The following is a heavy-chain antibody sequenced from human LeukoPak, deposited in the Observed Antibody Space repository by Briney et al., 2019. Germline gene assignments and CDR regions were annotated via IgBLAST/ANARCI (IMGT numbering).Heavy chain of an antibody. CDR2: ISGSGTNT. J-gene: IGHJ3*02. V-gene: IGHV3-23*01. D-gene: IGHD3-22*01. Sequence: GGSLRLSCAASGFTFNNYAMTWVRQAPGKGLEWVSAISGSGTNTDYADSVKGRFTISRDNSKNTLYLQMNSLRAEDTAVYYWSKGLVMVISGKAFDNLGQGTMVTVSS. CDR1: GFTFNNYA. CDR3: SKGLVMVISGKAFDN.